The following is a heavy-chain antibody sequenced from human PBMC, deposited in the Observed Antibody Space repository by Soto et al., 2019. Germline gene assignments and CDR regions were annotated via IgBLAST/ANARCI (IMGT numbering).Heavy chain of an antibody. CDR2: IYSGGST. D-gene: IGHD2-15*01. CDR3: ARDRGNYPSYGMEV. CDR1: GFTVSTKY. J-gene: IGHJ6*02. Sequence: SLRLSCAASGFTVSTKYMSWVRQAPGKGLEWVSVIYSGGSTYYADSVKGRFTISRDNSKNTLYLQMNSLRAEDTAVYYCARDRGNYPSYGMEVSGHETTVTGSS. V-gene: IGHV3-66*01.